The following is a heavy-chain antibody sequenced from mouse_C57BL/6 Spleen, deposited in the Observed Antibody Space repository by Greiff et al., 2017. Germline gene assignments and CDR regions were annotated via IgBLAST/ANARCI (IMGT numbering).Heavy chain of an antibody. CDR2: ISDGGSYT. CDR3: ARHYGNFDY. Sequence: DVQLVESGGGLVKPGGSLKLSCAASGFTFSSYAMSWVRQTPDKRLAWVATISDGGSYTYYPDNVKGRFPISRDNAKNNLYMQMSHLKSEDTAMYYCARHYGNFDYWGQGTTLTVSS. CDR1: GFTFSSYA. V-gene: IGHV5-4*01. D-gene: IGHD2-1*01. J-gene: IGHJ2*01.